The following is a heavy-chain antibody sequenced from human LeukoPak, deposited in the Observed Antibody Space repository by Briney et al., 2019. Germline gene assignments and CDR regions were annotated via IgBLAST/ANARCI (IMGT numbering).Heavy chain of an antibody. Sequence: GGSLRLSCAASRFTFSNYAMSWVRQAPGKGLEWVSTISGSGGSTYYADSVKGRFTISRDNSKNTLHLQMNSLRAEDTAVYYCAKSAYYDSSGFYREYYFDYWGQGTLVSVSS. CDR1: RFTFSNYA. J-gene: IGHJ4*02. CDR3: AKSAYYDSSGFYREYYFDY. CDR2: ISGSGGST. V-gene: IGHV3-23*01. D-gene: IGHD3-22*01.